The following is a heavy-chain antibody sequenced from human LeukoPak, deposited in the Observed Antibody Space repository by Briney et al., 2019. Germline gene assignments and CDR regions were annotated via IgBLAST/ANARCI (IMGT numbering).Heavy chain of an antibody. V-gene: IGHV3-23*01. CDR2: VSNGGST. CDR1: GFDFGTYA. CDR3: AKDWFDP. J-gene: IGHJ5*02. Sequence: GGSLRLSCVASGFDFGTYAMSWVRQAPGKGPEWVSTVSNGGSTYYADSVKGRFTISRDNSKNTLYLQMNSLRAEDTAVYYCAKDWFDPWGQGTLVTVSS.